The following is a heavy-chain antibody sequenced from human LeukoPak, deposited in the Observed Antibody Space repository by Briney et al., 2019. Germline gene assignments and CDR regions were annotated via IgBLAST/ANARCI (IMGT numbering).Heavy chain of an antibody. D-gene: IGHD4-23*01. CDR2: VSAYNGDT. V-gene: IGHV1-18*01. CDR3: ARGDSVPLGGGNLLRVLYFRD. J-gene: IGHJ1*01. CDR1: GYTFTSYG. Sequence: ASVKVSCKASGYTFTSYGISWVRQAPGQGLEWMGWVSAYNGDTNYAQKLQGRVTMTTDTSTSTAYLELSSLRSEDTAVYYCARGDSVPLGGGNLLRVLYFRDWGQGTLVAVSS.